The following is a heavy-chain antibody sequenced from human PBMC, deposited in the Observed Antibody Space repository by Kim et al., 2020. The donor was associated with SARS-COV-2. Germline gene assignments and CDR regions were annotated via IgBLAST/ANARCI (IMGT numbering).Heavy chain of an antibody. CDR3: ARLRGPLGANWFDP. D-gene: IGHD3-10*01. J-gene: IGHJ5*02. V-gene: IGHV5-51*01. Sequence: SPSFQGQVTISADKSISTAYLQWSSLKASDTAMYYCARLRGPLGANWFDPWGQGTLVTVSS.